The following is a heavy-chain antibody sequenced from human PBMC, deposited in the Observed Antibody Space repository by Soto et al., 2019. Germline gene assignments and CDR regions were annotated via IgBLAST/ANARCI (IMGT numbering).Heavy chain of an antibody. V-gene: IGHV1-46*01. Sequence: ASVKVSCKASGYTFTSYYMHWVRQAPGQGLEWMGIINPSGGSTSYAQKFQGRVTMTRDTSTSTVYMELSSLRSEDTAVYYCARAMADIVVVPAAGSELGEWFDPWGQGTLVTVSS. CDR2: INPSGGST. D-gene: IGHD2-2*01. CDR1: GYTFTSYY. CDR3: ARAMADIVVVPAAGSELGEWFDP. J-gene: IGHJ5*02.